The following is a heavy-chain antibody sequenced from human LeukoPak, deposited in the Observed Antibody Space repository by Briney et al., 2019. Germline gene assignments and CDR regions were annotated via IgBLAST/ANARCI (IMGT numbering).Heavy chain of an antibody. CDR1: GFTFSSYS. CDR2: ISSSSTII. Sequence: GGCLRLSRAASGFTFSSYSINWVGQAPGKGLGGVSYISSSSTIIYYADSVRGRFTISRDNAKISLYLQMNSLRDEDTAVYYCATQGESGHYFDYWGQGTLVTVSS. CDR3: ATQGESGHYFDY. D-gene: IGHD6-25*01. V-gene: IGHV3-48*02. J-gene: IGHJ4*02.